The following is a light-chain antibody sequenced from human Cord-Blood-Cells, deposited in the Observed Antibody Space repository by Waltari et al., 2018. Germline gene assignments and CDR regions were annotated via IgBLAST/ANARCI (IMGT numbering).Light chain of an antibody. V-gene: IGKV3-20*01. CDR1: QSVSSSY. CDR3: QQYGSSPLT. J-gene: IGKJ4*01. CDR2: GAS. Sequence: EIVLTQSPGTLSLSPGERATLSGRASQSVSSSYLAWYQQKPGQAPSLLIYGASSRATGIPDRFSGSGSGTDFTLTISRLEPEDFAVYYCQQYGSSPLTFGGGTKVEIK.